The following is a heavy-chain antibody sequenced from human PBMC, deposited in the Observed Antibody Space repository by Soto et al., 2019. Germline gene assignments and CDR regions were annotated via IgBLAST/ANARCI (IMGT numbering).Heavy chain of an antibody. Sequence: QVQLVESGGGVVQPGRSLRLSCVASGFTFSSYAMHWVRQVPGKGLEWLAVMSSDGSSDFYMDSVKGRFTISRDNSNNTLYLQMSSLRAEDTALYFCARDASRRMVRGVTHLNWFDSWGQGTVLIVSS. CDR3: ARDASRRMVRGVTHLNWFDS. CDR2: MSSDGSSD. CDR1: GFTFSSYA. J-gene: IGHJ5*01. D-gene: IGHD3-10*01. V-gene: IGHV3-30-3*01.